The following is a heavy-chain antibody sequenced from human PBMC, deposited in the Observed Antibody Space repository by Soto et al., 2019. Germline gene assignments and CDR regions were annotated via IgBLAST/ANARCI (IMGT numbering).Heavy chain of an antibody. CDR1: GFTFSTYG. Sequence: GGSLRLSCAASGFTFSTYGMHWVRQAPGKGLEWVALIWSDGTNKYYADSVKGRFTISRDNSKNTVYLQMNSLRAEDTAVYYCARETWILTGYLDYWGQGTLVTVSS. CDR3: ARETWILTGYLDY. V-gene: IGHV3-33*01. D-gene: IGHD3-9*01. CDR2: IWSDGTNK. J-gene: IGHJ4*02.